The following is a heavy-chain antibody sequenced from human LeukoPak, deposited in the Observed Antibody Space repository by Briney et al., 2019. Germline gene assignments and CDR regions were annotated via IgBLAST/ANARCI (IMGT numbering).Heavy chain of an antibody. CDR3: ATLGY. J-gene: IGHJ4*02. CDR2: INHSGST. Sequence: SETLSLTRAVYGGSFSGYYWSWIRQPPGKGLEWIGEINHSGSTNYNPSLKSRVTISVDTSKNQFSLKLSSVTAADTAVYYCATLGYWGQGTLVTVSS. D-gene: IGHD3-16*01. CDR1: GGSFSGYY. V-gene: IGHV4-34*01.